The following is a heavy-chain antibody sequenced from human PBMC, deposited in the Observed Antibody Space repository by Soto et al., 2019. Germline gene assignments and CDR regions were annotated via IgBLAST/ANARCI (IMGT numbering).Heavy chain of an antibody. CDR3: ARGYGSSWYREIDY. J-gene: IGHJ4*02. CDR1: GGSISSGGYY. D-gene: IGHD6-13*01. CDR2: IYYSGST. V-gene: IGHV4-31*03. Sequence: SETLSLTCTVSGGSISSGGYYWSWIRQHPGEGLEWIGYIYYSGSTYYNPSLKSRVTISVDTSKNQFSPKLSSVTAADTAVYYCARGYGSSWYREIDYWGQGTLVTVSS.